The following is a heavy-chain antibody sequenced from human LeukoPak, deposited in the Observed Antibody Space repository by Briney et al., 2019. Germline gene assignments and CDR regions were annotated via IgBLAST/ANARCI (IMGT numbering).Heavy chain of an antibody. CDR1: GFTVSSNY. J-gene: IGHJ5*02. CDR2: LYIDGST. Sequence: PGESLRLSCAASGFTVSSNYMSWVRQSPGSGLECVAVLYIDGSTYYTDSVKDRFTISRDNSKNTLFLQMNTLRVDDTAVYYCAMDTHAGTIPGWFDPRSQGTLVTVSS. V-gene: IGHV3-66*01. CDR3: AMDTHAGTIPGWFDP. D-gene: IGHD2-2*01.